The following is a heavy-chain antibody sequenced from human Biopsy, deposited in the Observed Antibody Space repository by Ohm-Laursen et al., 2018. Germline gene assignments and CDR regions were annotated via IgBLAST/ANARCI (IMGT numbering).Heavy chain of an antibody. Sequence: SDTLSLTCAVSGYSVTNDYYWGWIRQPPGKGLEWIGNIYYDGITYYNPSLKSRVAMSVDTSKNQFSLRLTSATAADTAVYYCARVAGGYAYYYGMDVWGQGTTVTVSS. CDR1: GYSVTNDYY. CDR2: IYYDGIT. J-gene: IGHJ6*02. D-gene: IGHD5-12*01. CDR3: ARVAGGYAYYYGMDV. V-gene: IGHV4-38-2*01.